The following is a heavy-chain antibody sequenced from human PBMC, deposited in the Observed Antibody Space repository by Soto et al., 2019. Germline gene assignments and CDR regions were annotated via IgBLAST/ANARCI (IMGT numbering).Heavy chain of an antibody. Sequence: SETLSLTCTVSGGSISSGDYYWSWIRQPPGKGLEWIGYIYYSGSTYYNPSLKSRVTISVDTSKNQFSLKLSSVAAADTAVYYCATSVEWLLSLDVWGQGTTVTVSS. J-gene: IGHJ6*02. D-gene: IGHD3-3*01. CDR1: GGSISSGDYY. CDR3: ATSVEWLLSLDV. CDR2: IYYSGST. V-gene: IGHV4-30-4*01.